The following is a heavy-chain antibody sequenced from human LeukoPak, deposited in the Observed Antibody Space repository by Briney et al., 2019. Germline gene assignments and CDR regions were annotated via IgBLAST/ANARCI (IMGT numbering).Heavy chain of an antibody. CDR1: RFTFSNYK. J-gene: IGHJ4*02. CDR2: ISSSSTYI. CDR3: ARESGSGEFHY. V-gene: IGHV3-21*01. D-gene: IGHD6-19*01. Sequence: GGSLRLSCAASRFTFSNYKLNWVRQAPGQGLEWVSSISSSSTYIYYADSVKGRFTISRDNARNSLYLQMNRLRAEDTAVSYCARESGSGEFHYWGQGTLVTVSS.